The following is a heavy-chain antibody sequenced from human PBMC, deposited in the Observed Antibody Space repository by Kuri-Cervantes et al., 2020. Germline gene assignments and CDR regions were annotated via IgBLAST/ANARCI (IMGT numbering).Heavy chain of an antibody. V-gene: IGHV4-59*01. CDR3: ARDRQGIAAAGFDY. J-gene: IGHJ4*02. Sequence: SETLSLTCTVSGGSISSYYWSWIRQPPGKGLEWIGYIYYSGSTNYNPSLKSRVTISVGTSKNQFSLKLSSVTADDTAVYYCARDRQGIAAAGFDYWGQGTLVTVSS. D-gene: IGHD6-13*01. CDR1: GGSISSYY. CDR2: IYYSGST.